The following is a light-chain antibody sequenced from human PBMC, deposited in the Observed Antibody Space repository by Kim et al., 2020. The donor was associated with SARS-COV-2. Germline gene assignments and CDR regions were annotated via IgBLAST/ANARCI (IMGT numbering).Light chain of an antibody. CDR3: NSRDSSGAPYV. Sequence: SSELTQDPAVSVALGQTVNITCQGDSLRRYYASWYQQRPGQAPVVVIYAKNNRPSGIQDRFFGSSAGNTGSLTITGAQEEDEADYYCNSRDSSGAPYVFG. J-gene: IGLJ1*01. CDR1: SLRRYY. V-gene: IGLV3-19*01. CDR2: AKN.